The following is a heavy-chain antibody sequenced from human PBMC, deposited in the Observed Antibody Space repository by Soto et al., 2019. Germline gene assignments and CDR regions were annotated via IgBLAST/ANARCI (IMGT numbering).Heavy chain of an antibody. CDR3: ARDPLTMIVVVPKADAFDI. Sequence: HPGGSLRLSCAASGFPFSSYWMYWVRQAPGKGLIWVSHINHDGTATTYADSVKGRFTISRDNSKNTLYLQMNSLRAEDTAVYYCARDPLTMIVVVPKADAFDIWGQGTMVTVSS. V-gene: IGHV3-74*01. CDR1: GFPFSSYW. CDR2: INHDGTAT. D-gene: IGHD3-22*01. J-gene: IGHJ3*02.